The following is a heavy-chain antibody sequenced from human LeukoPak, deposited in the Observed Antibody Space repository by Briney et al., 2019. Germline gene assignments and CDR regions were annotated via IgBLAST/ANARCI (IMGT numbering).Heavy chain of an antibody. J-gene: IGHJ4*02. V-gene: IGHV1-69*13. Sequence: SVKVSCKASGGTFSSYAISWVREAPGQGLEWMGGIIPIFGTANYAQKFQGRVTITADESTSTAYMELSSLRSEDTAVYYCARPYYDSSGYYLPYYFDYWGQGTLVTVSS. CDR2: IIPIFGTA. D-gene: IGHD3-22*01. CDR3: ARPYYDSSGYYLPYYFDY. CDR1: GGTFSSYA.